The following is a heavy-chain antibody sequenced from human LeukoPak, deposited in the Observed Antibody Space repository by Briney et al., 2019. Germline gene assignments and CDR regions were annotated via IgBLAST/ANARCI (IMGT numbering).Heavy chain of an antibody. Sequence: GGSLRLSCAASGFTFSSYSMNWVRQAPGKGLEWVSSISSSSSYIYYADSVKGRFTISRDNAKHSLYLQMNSLRAEDTAVYYCASTGGYSGYDYRDYWGQGTLVTVSS. CDR3: ASTGGYSGYDYRDY. CDR1: GFTFSSYS. D-gene: IGHD5-12*01. CDR2: ISSSSSYI. V-gene: IGHV3-21*01. J-gene: IGHJ4*02.